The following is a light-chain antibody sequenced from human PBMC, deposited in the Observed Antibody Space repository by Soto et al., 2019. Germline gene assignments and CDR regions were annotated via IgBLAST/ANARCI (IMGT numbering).Light chain of an antibody. Sequence: QSALTQPASVSGSPGQSITISCTGTSNDVGSYNLVSWYQHHPGKAPKLMIFEGSKRPSGVSNRFSGFKSGNTASLTISGLQAEDEAAFYCCSYAGSNYYVFGTGTKVTVL. CDR1: SNDVGSYNL. V-gene: IGLV2-23*01. J-gene: IGLJ1*01. CDR2: EGS. CDR3: CSYAGSNYYV.